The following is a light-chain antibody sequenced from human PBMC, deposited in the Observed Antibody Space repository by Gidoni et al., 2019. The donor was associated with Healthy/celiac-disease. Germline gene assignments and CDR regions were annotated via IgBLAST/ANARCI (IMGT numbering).Light chain of an antibody. Sequence: QSVLTQPPSASGTPGQRVTISFSGSSSNIGSNTVNWYQPLPGTAPKLLIYSNNQLPSGVPDRFSGSKSGTSASLAISGLQSEDEADYYCAAWDDSLNGVVFGGGTKLTVL. CDR1: SSNIGSNT. V-gene: IGLV1-44*01. CDR3: AAWDDSLNGVV. J-gene: IGLJ2*01. CDR2: SNN.